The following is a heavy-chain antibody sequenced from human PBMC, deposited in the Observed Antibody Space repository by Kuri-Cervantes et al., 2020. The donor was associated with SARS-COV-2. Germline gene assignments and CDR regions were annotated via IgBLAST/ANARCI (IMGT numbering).Heavy chain of an antibody. V-gene: IGHV1-8*02. CDR1: GYTFTSYD. CDR3: TTSSSGWARPEMDY. Sequence: ASVKVSCKASGYTFTSYDINWVRQATGQGLEWMGWMNPNSGNTGYAQKFQGRVTMTRDTSISTAYMELSRLRSDDTAVYYCTTSSSGWARPEMDYWGQGTLVTVSS. CDR2: MNPNSGNT. D-gene: IGHD6-19*01. J-gene: IGHJ4*02.